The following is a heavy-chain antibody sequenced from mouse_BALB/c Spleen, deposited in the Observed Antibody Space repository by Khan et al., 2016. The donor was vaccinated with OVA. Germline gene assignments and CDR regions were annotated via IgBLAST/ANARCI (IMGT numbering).Heavy chain of an antibody. V-gene: IGHV1-20*02. CDR2: INPHIGET. Sequence: VQLKQSGPELVKPGASVKISCKASGYSFTGYFMNWVMRSHGKSLGWIGRINPHIGETFYNQKFKGKATLTVDESSNIAHMELRSLASEDSAVYYCTRIYRSDFDYWGQGTTLTVSS. D-gene: IGHD1-1*01. CDR1: GYSFTGYF. CDR3: TRIYRSDFDY. J-gene: IGHJ2*01.